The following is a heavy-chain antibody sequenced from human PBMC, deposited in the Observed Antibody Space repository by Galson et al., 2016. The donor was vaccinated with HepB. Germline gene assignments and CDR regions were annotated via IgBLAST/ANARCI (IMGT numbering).Heavy chain of an antibody. D-gene: IGHD3-22*01. Sequence: SETLSLTCAVSGGSISSHDWWSWVRQPPGKGLEWIGSIYYSGNTHYNPSLKSRVTISVDTSKNQFSLKLNSVTAADTAVYFCARREGVHYSDRSDLADDAFNIWGQGTMVTVSS. V-gene: IGHV4-39*01. CDR3: ARREGVHYSDRSDLADDAFNI. CDR1: GGSISSHDW. CDR2: IYYSGNT. J-gene: IGHJ3*02.